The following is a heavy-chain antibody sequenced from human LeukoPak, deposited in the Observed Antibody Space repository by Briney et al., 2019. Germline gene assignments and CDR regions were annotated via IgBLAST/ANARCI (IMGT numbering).Heavy chain of an antibody. CDR1: GFTFSSYG. V-gene: IGHV3-33*01. CDR3: ARGVYYDSSGSIDYYFDY. Sequence: GGSLRLSCAASGFTFSSYGMHWVRQAPGKGLEWVAVIWYDGSNKYYADSVKGRFTISRDNSKNTLFLQMNSLRAEDTAVYYCARGVYYDSSGSIDYYFDYWGQGTLVTVSP. D-gene: IGHD3-22*01. CDR2: IWYDGSNK. J-gene: IGHJ4*02.